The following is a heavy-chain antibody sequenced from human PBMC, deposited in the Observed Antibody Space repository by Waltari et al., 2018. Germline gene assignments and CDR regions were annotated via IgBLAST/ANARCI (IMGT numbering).Heavy chain of an antibody. J-gene: IGHJ6*02. D-gene: IGHD3-10*01. Sequence: EVQLVESGGGLVKPGGSLRLSCAASGFTFSSYSMNWVRQAPGKGLGWVPAISSSSSYIYYADSVKGRLTISRDNAKNSLYLQMNSLRAEDTAVYYCARDYGSGAYYYYGMDVWGQGTTVTVSS. CDR1: GFTFSSYS. V-gene: IGHV3-21*01. CDR3: ARDYGSGAYYYYGMDV. CDR2: ISSSSSYI.